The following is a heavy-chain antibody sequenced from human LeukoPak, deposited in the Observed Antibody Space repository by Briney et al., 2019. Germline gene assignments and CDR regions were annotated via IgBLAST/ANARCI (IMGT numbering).Heavy chain of an antibody. J-gene: IGHJ4*02. V-gene: IGHV4-39*07. CDR3: ARAAEILDLDY. CDR2: IYYSGST. CDR1: GGSISSSSYY. D-gene: IGHD1-1*01. Sequence: SETLSLTCTVSGGSISSSSYYWGWIRQPPGKGLEWIGSIYYSGSTYYNPSLKSRVTISVDTSKNQFSLKLSSVTAADTAVYYCARAAEILDLDYWGQGTLVTVSS.